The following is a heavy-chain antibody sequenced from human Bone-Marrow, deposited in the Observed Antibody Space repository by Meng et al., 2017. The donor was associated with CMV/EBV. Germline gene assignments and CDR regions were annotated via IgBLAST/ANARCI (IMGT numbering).Heavy chain of an antibody. V-gene: IGHV1-46*01. CDR2: INPNGGTT. J-gene: IGHJ4*02. CDR1: GYTFTSYY. Sequence: ASVKVSCKASGYTFTSYYMHWVRQAPGQGLEWMGVINPNGGTTAYAQKFQGRVTMTGDTSTSTIYMELNSLRSEDTAAYFCAAKIDITYFDFWGQGTLVTVSS. CDR3: AAKIDITYFDF. D-gene: IGHD1-14*01.